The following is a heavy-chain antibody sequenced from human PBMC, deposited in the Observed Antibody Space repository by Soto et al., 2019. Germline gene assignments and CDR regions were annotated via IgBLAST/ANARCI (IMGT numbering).Heavy chain of an antibody. J-gene: IGHJ4*02. V-gene: IGHV3-15*01. CDR3: TTDEADNGNDGDFDY. CDR2: IKNKRTT. D-gene: IGHD1-1*01. Sequence: EVHLVESGGGLVKPGGSLRLSCAASGLPFSKAWMSWVRQAPGKGLEWVGRIKNKRTTDYAAPVRDRFTISRDDSQNMVYLQMDSLKTEDTAVYYCTTDEADNGNDGDFDYWGQGILVTVSS. CDR1: GLPFSKAW.